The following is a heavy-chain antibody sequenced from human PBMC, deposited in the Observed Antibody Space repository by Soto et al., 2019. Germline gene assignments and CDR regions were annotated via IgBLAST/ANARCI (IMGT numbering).Heavy chain of an antibody. CDR1: GFTLSDHF. J-gene: IGHJ4*02. CDR3: VAYLSYYVH. CDR2: TKHKVSSYAT. D-gene: IGHD4-4*01. Sequence: EVQLVESGGGLVQPGGSLRLSCAVSGFTLSDHFMDWVRQAPGKGLEWVGRTKHKVSSYATEYAASVKGRCTISSDDSCNSLYLQMSSLLTEDTAVYYCVAYLSYYVHWGQGTLVTVSS. V-gene: IGHV3-72*01.